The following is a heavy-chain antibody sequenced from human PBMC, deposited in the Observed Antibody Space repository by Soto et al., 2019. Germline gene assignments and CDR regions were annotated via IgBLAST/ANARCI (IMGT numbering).Heavy chain of an antibody. Sequence: GGSLRLSCAASGFTFTNYAVSWVRQAPGKGLEWVSTLSGSADSTYYADSVKGRFTISRDNSKNTLYLQMNSLRAEDTAVYYCAKVLRLQQWLVYFDYWGQGALVTVSS. V-gene: IGHV3-23*01. CDR3: AKVLRLQQWLVYFDY. CDR2: LSGSADST. CDR1: GFTFTNYA. J-gene: IGHJ4*02. D-gene: IGHD6-19*01.